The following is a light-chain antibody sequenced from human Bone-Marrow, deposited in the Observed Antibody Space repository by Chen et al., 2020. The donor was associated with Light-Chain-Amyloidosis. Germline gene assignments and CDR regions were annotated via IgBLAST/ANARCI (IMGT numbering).Light chain of an antibody. J-gene: IGKJ3*01. V-gene: IGKV2-28*01. Sequence: IVMTQSPLSLTVTPGEPASISCTSSHSLLESDGNNHLDWYLQKPGQSQHLLIYLASVPAPGVPDRFSGSGSCKSFPLTISRVEAEDVGVYYCMQGSLPTLAFGPGTK. CDR1: HSLLESDGNNH. CDR3: MQGSLPTLA. CDR2: LAS.